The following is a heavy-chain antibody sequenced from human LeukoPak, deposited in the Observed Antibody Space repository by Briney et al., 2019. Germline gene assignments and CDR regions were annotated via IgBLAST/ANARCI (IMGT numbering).Heavy chain of an antibody. D-gene: IGHD4-11*01. J-gene: IGHJ4*02. CDR3: ARDRDMYSNYELDY. CDR1: GYTFTSYG. V-gene: IGHV1-18*01. Sequence: ASVKVSCKASGYTFTSYGISWVRQAPGQGIEWMGWISAYNGNTNYAQKLQGRVTMTTETSSSTAYMDLRSLRSDDTAVYYCARDRDMYSNYELDYWGQGTLVTVSS. CDR2: ISAYNGNT.